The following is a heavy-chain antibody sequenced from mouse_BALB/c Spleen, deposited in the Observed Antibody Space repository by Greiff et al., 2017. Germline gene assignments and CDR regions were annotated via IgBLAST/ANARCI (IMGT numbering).Heavy chain of an antibody. J-gene: IGHJ1*01. D-gene: IGHD1-1*01. V-gene: IGHV2-2*02. CDR1: GFSLTSYG. Sequence: VMLVESGPGLVQPSQSLSITCTVSGFSLTSYGVHWVRQSPGKGLEWLGVIWSGGSTDYNAAFISRLSISKDNSKSQVFFKMNSLQANDTAIYYCARNLVTTVVAYWYFDVWGAGTTVTVSS. CDR3: ARNLVTTVVAYWYFDV. CDR2: IWSGGST.